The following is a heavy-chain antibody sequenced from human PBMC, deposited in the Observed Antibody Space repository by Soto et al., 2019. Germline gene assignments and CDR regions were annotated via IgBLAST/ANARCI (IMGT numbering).Heavy chain of an antibody. J-gene: IGHJ5*02. Sequence: DVQLVESGGGLVQPGRSLRLSCAASGFTFDDYAMHWVRQAPGKGLEWVSGISWNSGSIGYADSVKGRFTISRDNAKNSLYLQMNSLRAEDTALYYCAKGLEYSSSGWFDPWGQGTLVTVSS. CDR1: GFTFDDYA. CDR2: ISWNSGSI. CDR3: AKGLEYSSSGWFDP. D-gene: IGHD6-6*01. V-gene: IGHV3-9*01.